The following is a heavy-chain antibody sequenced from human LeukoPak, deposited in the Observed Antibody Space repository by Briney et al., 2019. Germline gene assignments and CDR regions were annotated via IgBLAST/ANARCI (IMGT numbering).Heavy chain of an antibody. V-gene: IGHV4-59*01. D-gene: IGHD2-15*01. CDR3: ATTWAASGAQYFQH. CDR2: IYYSGST. Sequence: SETLSLTCTVSGGSMSSYYWSWIRQPPGKGLEWIGYIYYSGSTNYNPSLKSRVSISVDTSKNQLSLNLRSVTAADTAVYYCATTWAASGAQYFQHWGQGTLVTVSS. J-gene: IGHJ1*01. CDR1: GGSMSSYY.